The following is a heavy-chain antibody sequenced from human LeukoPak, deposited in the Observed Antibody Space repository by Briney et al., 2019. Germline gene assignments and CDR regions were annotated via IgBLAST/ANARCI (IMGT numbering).Heavy chain of an antibody. D-gene: IGHD4-17*01. Sequence: PSQTLSLTCTVSGGSISSGGYSWSWIRQPPGKGLEWIGYIYHSGSTYYNPSIKSRVTISLDRSKNQFSLKLSSFTAADTAVYCCARVPYGDYFDYWGQGTLVTVSS. V-gene: IGHV4-30-2*01. CDR1: GGSISSGGYS. CDR2: IYHSGST. J-gene: IGHJ4*02. CDR3: ARVPYGDYFDY.